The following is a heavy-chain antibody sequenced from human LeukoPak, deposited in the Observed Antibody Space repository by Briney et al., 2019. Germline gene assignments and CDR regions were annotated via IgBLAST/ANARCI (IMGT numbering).Heavy chain of an antibody. CDR1: GGTFSSYA. V-gene: IGHV1-18*01. CDR2: ISAYNGNT. D-gene: IGHD6-13*01. CDR3: ARLASSSFPRWTFDY. J-gene: IGHJ4*02. Sequence: ASVKVSCKASGGTFSSYAISWVRQAPGQGLEWMGWISAYNGNTSYAQKFQGRVTMTRDTSTSTVYMELSSLRSEDTAVYYCARLASSSFPRWTFDYWGQGTLVTVSS.